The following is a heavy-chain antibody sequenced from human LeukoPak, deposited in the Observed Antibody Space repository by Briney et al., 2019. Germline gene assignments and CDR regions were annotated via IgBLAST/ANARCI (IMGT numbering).Heavy chain of an antibody. CDR1: GGSISSGGYS. CDR3: ASLAVVVPAAMI. V-gene: IGHV4-30-2*01. CDR2: IYHSGST. D-gene: IGHD2-2*01. Sequence: SQTLSLTCAVSGGSISSGGYSWSWNRQPPGKGLEWIGYIYHSGSTYYNPSLKSRVTISVDRSKNQFSLKLSSVTAADTAVYYCASLAVVVPAAMIWGQGTLVTVSS. J-gene: IGHJ4*02.